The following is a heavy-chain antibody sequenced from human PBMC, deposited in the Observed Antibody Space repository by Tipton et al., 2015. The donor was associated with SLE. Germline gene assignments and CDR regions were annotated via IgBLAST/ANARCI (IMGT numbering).Heavy chain of an antibody. V-gene: IGHV3-13*01. D-gene: IGHD3-10*01. J-gene: IGHJ6*03. CDR3: ARALLWFGDYMDV. Sequence: GSLRLSCAASGFTFDTYGMHWVRQASGKGLEWVSVIGIAGDTYYSGSVKGRFTISRDSAKNSLFLQMNSLRPGDTAVYYCARALLWFGDYMDVWGKGTTVTVSS. CDR1: GFTFDTYG. CDR2: IGIAGDT.